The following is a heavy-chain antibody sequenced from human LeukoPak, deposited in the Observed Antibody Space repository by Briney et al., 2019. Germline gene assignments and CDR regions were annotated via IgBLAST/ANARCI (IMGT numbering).Heavy chain of an antibody. D-gene: IGHD1-14*01. Sequence: PSETLSLTCTVSGASISSYYWSWIRQPPGKGLEWIGYIYHSGSTKYSPALKSRVIISEDASKNQFSLKLSSVTTADTAVYFCARALNNHHHYYIDVWGKGTTVTVSS. CDR3: ARALNNHHHYYIDV. V-gene: IGHV4-59*01. CDR1: GASISSYY. J-gene: IGHJ6*03. CDR2: IYHSGST.